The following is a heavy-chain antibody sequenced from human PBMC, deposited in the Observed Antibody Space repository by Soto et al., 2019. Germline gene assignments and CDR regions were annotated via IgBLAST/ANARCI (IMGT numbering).Heavy chain of an antibody. Sequence: SETLSLTCAVSGGSISSGGYSWSWIRQPPGKGLEWIGYIYHSGSTYYNPSLKSRVTISVDRSKNQFSLKLSSVTAADTAVYYCAREVYYDSSGYYHGRAFDIWGQGTMVTVSS. CDR1: GGSISSGGYS. J-gene: IGHJ3*02. V-gene: IGHV4-30-2*01. CDR3: AREVYYDSSGYYHGRAFDI. CDR2: IYHSGST. D-gene: IGHD3-22*01.